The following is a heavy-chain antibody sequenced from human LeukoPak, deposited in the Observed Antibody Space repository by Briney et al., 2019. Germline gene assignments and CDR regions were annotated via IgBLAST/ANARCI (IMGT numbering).Heavy chain of an antibody. V-gene: IGHV4-38-2*01. CDR1: GHSISSGYY. J-gene: IGHJ4*02. CDR2: MYHRGST. Sequence: SETLSLTCSVSGHSISSGYYWGWIRQPPGKGLEWIGTMYHRGSTYYNPSLKSRVTMSGDTSKNHFSLKLSSVTAADTAVYYCARRPQDIVVVPAAIPAYYFDYWGQGTLVTVSS. D-gene: IGHD2-2*02. CDR3: ARRPQDIVVVPAAIPAYYFDY.